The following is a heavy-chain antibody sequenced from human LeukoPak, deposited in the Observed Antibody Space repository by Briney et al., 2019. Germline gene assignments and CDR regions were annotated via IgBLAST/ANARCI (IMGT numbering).Heavy chain of an antibody. Sequence: GGSLGLSCAASGFTFTSYSMNWVRQAPGKGLEWVSSISSSSSYIYYADSVKGRFTISRDNAKNSLYLQMNSLRAEDTALYYCAKDIVKAVAGTIGFDPWGQGTLVTVSS. CDR3: AKDIVKAVAGTIGFDP. D-gene: IGHD6-19*01. CDR1: GFTFTSYS. J-gene: IGHJ5*02. V-gene: IGHV3-21*04. CDR2: ISSSSSYI.